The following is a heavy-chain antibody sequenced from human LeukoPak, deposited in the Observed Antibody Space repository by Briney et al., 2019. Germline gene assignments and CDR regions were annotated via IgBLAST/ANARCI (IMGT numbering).Heavy chain of an antibody. Sequence: ASVKVSCKASGHTFTSYGISWVRQAPGQGLEWMGWISAYNGNTNYAQKLQGRVTMTTDTSTSTAYMELRSLRSNDTAVYYCAREVAVAVYGMDVWGQGTTVTVSS. D-gene: IGHD6-19*01. V-gene: IGHV1-18*01. CDR1: GHTFTSYG. CDR3: AREVAVAVYGMDV. CDR2: ISAYNGNT. J-gene: IGHJ6*02.